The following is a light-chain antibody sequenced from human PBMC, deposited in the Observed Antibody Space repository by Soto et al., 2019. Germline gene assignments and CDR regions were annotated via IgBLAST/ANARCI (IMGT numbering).Light chain of an antibody. V-gene: IGKV3-11*01. CDR2: DAS. CDR3: QQRSNWPPPIT. J-gene: IGKJ5*01. Sequence: EIVFTQSPAPLSLSPGERATLSCRALQSVSSYLAWYQQKPGQAPRLLIYDASNRATGIPARFSGSGSGTDFTLTISSLEPEDFAVYYCQQRSNWPPPITFGQGTRLEIK. CDR1: QSVSSY.